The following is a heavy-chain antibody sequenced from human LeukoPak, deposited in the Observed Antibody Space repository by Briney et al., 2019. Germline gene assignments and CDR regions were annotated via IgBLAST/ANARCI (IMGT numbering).Heavy chain of an antibody. J-gene: IGHJ3*02. D-gene: IGHD1-14*01. CDR3: ATDRAFQPIDAFDI. CDR2: FDPEDGET. V-gene: IGHV1-24*01. Sequence: ASVKVSCKASGYTFTSYAMNWVRQAPGKGLEWMGGFDPEDGETIYAQKFQGRVTMTEDTSTDTAYMELSSLRSEDTAVYYCATDRAFQPIDAFDIWGQGTMVTVSS. CDR1: GYTFTSYA.